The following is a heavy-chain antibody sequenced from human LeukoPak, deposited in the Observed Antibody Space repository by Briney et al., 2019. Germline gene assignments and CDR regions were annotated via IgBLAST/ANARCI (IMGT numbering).Heavy chain of an antibody. Sequence: GESLKISCKGSGYSFTSYWIGWARQMPGKGLEWMGIIYPGDSDTRYSPSFQGQVTISADKSISTAYLQWSSLKASDTAIYFCARRISGYYIDYWGQGTLVSVSS. V-gene: IGHV5-51*01. CDR1: GYSFTSYW. J-gene: IGHJ4*02. D-gene: IGHD1-26*01. CDR2: IYPGDSDT. CDR3: ARRISGYYIDY.